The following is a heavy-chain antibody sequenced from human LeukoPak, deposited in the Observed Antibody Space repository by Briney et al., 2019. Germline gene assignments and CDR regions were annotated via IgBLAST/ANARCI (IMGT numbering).Heavy chain of an antibody. J-gene: IGHJ4*02. Sequence: WVRQPPGKGLEWIGSIYYSGSTYYNPSLKSRVTISVDTSKNQFSLKLSSVTAADTAVYYCAREGGYDYVWGSYHYTDYWGQGTLVTVSS. CDR3: AREGGYDYVWGSYHYTDY. V-gene: IGHV4-39*07. D-gene: IGHD3-16*02. CDR2: IYYSGST.